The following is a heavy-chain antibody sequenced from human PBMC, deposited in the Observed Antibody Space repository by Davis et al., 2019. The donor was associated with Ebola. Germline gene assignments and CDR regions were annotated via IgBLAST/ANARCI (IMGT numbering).Heavy chain of an antibody. V-gene: IGHV5-51*01. CDR1: GYSFTSYW. CDR3: ARRRGGWGFDY. J-gene: IGHJ4*02. Sequence: GESLKISCKGSGYSFTSYWIGWVRQMPGKGLEWMGIIYPDDSDIRYSPSFQGQVTISADKSISTAYLQWRSLKASDTAVYYCARRRGGWGFDYWGQGSLVTVSS. D-gene: IGHD3-16*01. CDR2: IYPDDSDI.